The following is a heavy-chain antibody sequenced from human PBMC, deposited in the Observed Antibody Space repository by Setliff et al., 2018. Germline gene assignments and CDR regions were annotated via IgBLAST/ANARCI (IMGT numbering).Heavy chain of an antibody. CDR3: AHTKQQQWLVPFFFDF. J-gene: IGHJ4*02. V-gene: IGHV2-5*01. CDR2: IYWNDEK. CDR1: GGFA. Sequence: GGFAMHWVRQPPGKALEWLALIYWNDEKRYSPSLKSRLTITKDTSENQVVLAMTNMDPVDTATYYCAHTKQQQWLVPFFFDFWGQGTPVTVSS. D-gene: IGHD6-19*01.